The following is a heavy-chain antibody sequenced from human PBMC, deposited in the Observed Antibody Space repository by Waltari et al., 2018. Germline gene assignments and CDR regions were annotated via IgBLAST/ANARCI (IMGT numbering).Heavy chain of an antibody. V-gene: IGHV3-53*01. J-gene: IGHJ3*02. CDR1: GFTVSSNY. CDR3: AREGGVVHAFDI. Sequence: EVQLVESGGGLIQPGGSLRLSCAASGFTVSSNYMSWVRRAPGKGLEWVSVIYSGGIQYYAESVKGRFTISRDNTKNTADLQMNRLGGEDTAVYYWAREGGVVHAFDIWGQGTMVTVSS. CDR2: IYSGGIQ. D-gene: IGHD2-15*01.